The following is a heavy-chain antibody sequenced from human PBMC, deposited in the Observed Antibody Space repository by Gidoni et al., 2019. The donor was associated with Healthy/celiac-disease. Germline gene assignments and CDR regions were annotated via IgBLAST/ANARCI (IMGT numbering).Heavy chain of an antibody. CDR2: IYYSGST. D-gene: IGHD4-17*01. J-gene: IGHJ5*02. CDR3: ARAESAYGGNSSLGFDP. CDR1: GGSISSGGYY. Sequence: QVQLQESGPGLVKPSQTLSLTCPVSGGSISSGGYYWSWIRQHPGNGLEWIGYIYYSGSTYYNPSLKSRVTISVDTSKNQFSLKLSSVTAADTAVYYCARAESAYGGNSSLGFDPWGQGTLVTVSS. V-gene: IGHV4-31*03.